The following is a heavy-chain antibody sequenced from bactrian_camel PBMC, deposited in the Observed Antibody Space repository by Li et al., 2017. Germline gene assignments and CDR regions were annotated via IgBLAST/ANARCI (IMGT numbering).Heavy chain of an antibody. J-gene: IGHJ4*01. Sequence: RLSCVGSGFTFSSYDMAWVRQAPGRGLEWVATVRSDGSTSEIGDLVKGRFAISRDNTKNSVYLQMNSLKLEDTAMYYCAADFGPYCSGSYLARRANFEGQGTQVTVS. D-gene: IGHD2*01. CDR2: VRSDGSTS. V-gene: IGHV3S40*01. CDR1: GFTFSSYD.